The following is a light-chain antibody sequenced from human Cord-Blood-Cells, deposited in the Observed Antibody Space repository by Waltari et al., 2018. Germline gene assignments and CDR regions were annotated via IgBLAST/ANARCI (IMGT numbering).Light chain of an antibody. J-gene: IGKJ1*01. Sequence: EIVLTQTPAPLSLSTGEIATLYCRASQIVSSYLAWYQQKPGQAPRLLIYDASNRATGIPARFSGSGSGTDFTRTISSLEPEDFAVYYCQQRSNWLWTFGQGTKVEIK. CDR1: QIVSSY. V-gene: IGKV3-11*01. CDR2: DAS. CDR3: QQRSNWLWT.